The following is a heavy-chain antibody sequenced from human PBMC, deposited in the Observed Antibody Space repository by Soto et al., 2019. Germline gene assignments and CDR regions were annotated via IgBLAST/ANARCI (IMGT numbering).Heavy chain of an antibody. CDR2: IFPGDSQT. CDR3: ARQIYDSDTGPNFQYYFDS. Sequence: GESLKISCKGSGYSFTNNWIGWVRQMPGKGLEWMGIIFPGDSQTYYSPSFRGHVTISVTKSITTVFLQWSSLRASDTAMYYCARQIYDSDTGPNFQYYFDSWGQGTPVTVSS. J-gene: IGHJ4*02. V-gene: IGHV5-51*01. D-gene: IGHD3-22*01. CDR1: GYSFTNNW.